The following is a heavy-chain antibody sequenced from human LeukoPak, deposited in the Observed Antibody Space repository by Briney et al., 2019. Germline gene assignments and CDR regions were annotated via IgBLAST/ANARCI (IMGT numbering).Heavy chain of an antibody. Sequence: GGSLRLSCAASGFSFSTYAMSWVRQTPGKGLEWVSAISAGGATIYYADSVKGRFTVSRDNSKNTLYLHMISLRAEDTAIYDCAKDSGGPYFYYYYYMDVWGKGTTVTVSS. D-gene: IGHD1-26*01. CDR3: AKDSGGPYFYYYYYMDV. V-gene: IGHV3-23*01. J-gene: IGHJ6*03. CDR1: GFSFSTYA. CDR2: ISAGGATI.